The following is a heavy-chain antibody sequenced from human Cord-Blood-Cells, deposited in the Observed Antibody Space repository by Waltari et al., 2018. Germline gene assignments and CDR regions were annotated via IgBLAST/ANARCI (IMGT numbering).Heavy chain of an antibody. Sequence: QVQLQQWGAGLLKPSETLSLTCAVYGGSFSGYYWSWIRQPPGKGLGWIGEINHSGSTNHNPALKSVFTISVDTSKNQFSLKLSSVTAADTAVYYCARGSYDYVWGSYRYTRRYFDYWGQGTLVTVSS. D-gene: IGHD3-16*02. V-gene: IGHV4-34*01. J-gene: IGHJ4*02. CDR1: GGSFSGYY. CDR2: INHSGST. CDR3: ARGSYDYVWGSYRYTRRYFDY.